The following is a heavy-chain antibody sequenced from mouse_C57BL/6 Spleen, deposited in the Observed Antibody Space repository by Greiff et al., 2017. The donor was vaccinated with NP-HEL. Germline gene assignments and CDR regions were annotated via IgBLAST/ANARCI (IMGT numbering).Heavy chain of an antibody. CDR1: GYAFSSSW. Sequence: VKLVESGPELVKPGASVKISCKASGYAFSSSWMNWVKQRPGKGLEWIGRIYPGDGDTNYNGKFKGKATLTADKSSSTAYMQLSSLTSEDSAVYFCARLEGGHAMDYWGQGTSVTVSS. CDR2: IYPGDGDT. J-gene: IGHJ4*01. V-gene: IGHV1-82*01. CDR3: ARLEGGHAMDY.